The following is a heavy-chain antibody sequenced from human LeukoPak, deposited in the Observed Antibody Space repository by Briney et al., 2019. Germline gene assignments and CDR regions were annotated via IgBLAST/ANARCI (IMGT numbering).Heavy chain of an antibody. CDR3: ARVSYGDYYGMDV. J-gene: IGHJ6*04. CDR2: IYYSGST. CDR1: GGSISSGGYY. D-gene: IGHD4-17*01. Sequence: SQTLSLTCTVSGGSISSGGYYWSWIRQHPGKGLEWIGYIYYSGSTYYNPSLKSPVTISVDTSKNQFSLKLSSVTAADTAVYYCARVSYGDYYGMDVWGKGTTVTVSS. V-gene: IGHV4-31*01.